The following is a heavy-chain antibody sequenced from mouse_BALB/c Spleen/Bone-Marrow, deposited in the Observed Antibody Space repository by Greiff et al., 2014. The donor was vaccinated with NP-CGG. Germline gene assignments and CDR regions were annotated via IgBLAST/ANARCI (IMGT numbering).Heavy chain of an antibody. Sequence: EVKLMESGGGLVQPGGSRKLSCAASGFTFSSFGMHWVRQAPEKGLEWVAYISSGSRTIYHADTVKGRFTISRDNPKNTLLLQMTSLRSEDTAMYYCARRDDGYYNFDYWGQGTTLTVSS. D-gene: IGHD2-3*01. J-gene: IGHJ2*01. CDR2: ISSGSRTI. V-gene: IGHV5-17*02. CDR3: ARRDDGYYNFDY. CDR1: GFTFSSFG.